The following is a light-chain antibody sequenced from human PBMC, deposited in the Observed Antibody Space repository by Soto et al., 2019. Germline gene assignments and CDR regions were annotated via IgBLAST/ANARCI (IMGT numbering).Light chain of an antibody. Sequence: DIQMTQSPSSLSASVGDRVTITCRASQSISSYLNWYQQKPGKAPKLLIYAASSLQSGVPSRFSGSGSGTDFTVTISSLQPEDFASYYCQQSYNTPYTFGQGTRLEIK. CDR1: QSISSY. CDR3: QQSYNTPYT. V-gene: IGKV1-39*01. J-gene: IGKJ5*01. CDR2: AAS.